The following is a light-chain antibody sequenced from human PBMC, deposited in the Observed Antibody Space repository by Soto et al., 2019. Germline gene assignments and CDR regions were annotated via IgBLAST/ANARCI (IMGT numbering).Light chain of an antibody. Sequence: QSVLTQPPSASGSPGQSVTISCTGTSSDVGGYNYVSWYQQHPGKAPKLMIYEVSKRPSGVPDRFSGSKSGNTASLTVSGLQAEDEADYYCSSYAGSNNLRNVFGTVTKLTVL. V-gene: IGLV2-8*01. CDR3: SSYAGSNNLRNV. CDR1: SSDVGGYNY. J-gene: IGLJ1*01. CDR2: EVS.